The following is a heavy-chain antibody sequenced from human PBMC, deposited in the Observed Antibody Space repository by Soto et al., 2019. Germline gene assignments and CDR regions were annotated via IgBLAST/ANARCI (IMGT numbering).Heavy chain of an antibody. Sequence: PGGSLRLSCAASGFTFSSYAMSWVRQAPGKGLEWVSAISGSGGSTYYADSVKGRFTISRDNSKNTLYLQMNSLRAEDTAVYYCAKDSSSSWYLYYYYYMDVWGKGTTVTVSS. CDR3: AKDSSSSWYLYYYYYMDV. CDR2: ISGSGGST. D-gene: IGHD6-13*01. J-gene: IGHJ6*03. CDR1: GFTFSSYA. V-gene: IGHV3-23*01.